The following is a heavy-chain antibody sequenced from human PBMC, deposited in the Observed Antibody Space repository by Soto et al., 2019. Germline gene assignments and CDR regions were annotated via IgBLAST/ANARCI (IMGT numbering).Heavy chain of an antibody. V-gene: IGHV1-46*01. J-gene: IGHJ4*02. CDR1: GYKFINHY. Sequence: QVQLVQSGADVKNPGASVKISCTASGYKFINHYIHWVRQAPGPGLEWMGLVNPGSGIGDVAQKFHDRVTMTRDPSTNTVYMELSSLTSDDTALYYCARDSSATATSYSFDFWGQGVLVTVSS. D-gene: IGHD5-12*01. CDR3: ARDSSATATSYSFDF. CDR2: VNPGSGIG.